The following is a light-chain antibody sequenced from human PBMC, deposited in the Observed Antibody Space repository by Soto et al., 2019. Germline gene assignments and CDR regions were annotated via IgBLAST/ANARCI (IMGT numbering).Light chain of an antibody. CDR1: QSVSSNY. CDR3: QQYGSSPET. CDR2: GTS. J-gene: IGKJ1*01. V-gene: IGKV3-20*01. Sequence: EIVLTQSPGTLSLSPGERATLSCRASQSVSSNYLAWYQQKPGQAPRLLFYGTSSRATGTPDRFSGSGSGTDFTLTISRLAPEDFAVYYCQQYGSSPETFGQGTKVEIK.